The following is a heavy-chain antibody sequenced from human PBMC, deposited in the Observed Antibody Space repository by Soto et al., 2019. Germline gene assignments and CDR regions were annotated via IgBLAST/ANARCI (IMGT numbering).Heavy chain of an antibody. J-gene: IGHJ6*04. CDR2: IDNAGTDS. Sequence: EVQLVESGGGLVQPGGSLRLSCAASGFTLSGRSMHWVRQAPGKGLVWVSGIDNAGTDSTYADSVKGRFTSSRDNAKNMLYLQMNSLSVEDTAVYYCARGVFGPDVWGKGTTVTVSS. D-gene: IGHD3-10*02. V-gene: IGHV3-74*01. CDR1: GFTLSGRS. CDR3: ARGVFGPDV.